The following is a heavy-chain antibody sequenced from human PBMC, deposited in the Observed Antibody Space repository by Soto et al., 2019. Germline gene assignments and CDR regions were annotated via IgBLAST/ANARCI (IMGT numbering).Heavy chain of an antibody. CDR3: ARLYGGSGSYYLLDY. D-gene: IGHD3-10*01. J-gene: IGHJ4*02. V-gene: IGHV4-39*07. CDR1: GGSISSSSYY. Sequence: QLQLQESGPGLVKPSETLSLTCTVSGGSISSSSYYWGWIRQPPGKGLEWIGSIYYSGSTYYNPSLKSRVTISVDTSKNQFSLKLSSVTAADTAVYYCARLYGGSGSYYLLDYWGQGTLVTVSS. CDR2: IYYSGST.